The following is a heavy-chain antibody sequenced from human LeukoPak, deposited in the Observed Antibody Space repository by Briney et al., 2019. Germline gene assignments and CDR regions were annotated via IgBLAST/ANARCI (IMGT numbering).Heavy chain of an antibody. D-gene: IGHD3-22*01. CDR2: IYYSGST. Sequence: SETLSLTCTVSGGSNSSYYWSWIRQPPGKGLEWIGYIYYSGSTNYNPSLKSRVTISVDTSKNQFSLKLSSVTAADTAVYYCARVRSGYLILIDYWGQGTLVTVSS. CDR3: ARVRSGYLILIDY. CDR1: GGSNSSYY. J-gene: IGHJ4*02. V-gene: IGHV4-59*01.